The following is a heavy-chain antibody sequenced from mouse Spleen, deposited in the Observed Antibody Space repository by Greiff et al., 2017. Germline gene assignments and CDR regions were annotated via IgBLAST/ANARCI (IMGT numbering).Heavy chain of an antibody. CDR2: IDPSDSYT. Sequence: QVQLQQPGAELVMPGASVKLSCKGSGYTFTSYWMHWVKQRPGQGLEWIGEIDPSDSYTNYNQKFKGKATLTVDKSSSTAYMQLSSLTSEDSAVYYCASKRDYWGQGTTLTVSS. CDR3: ASKRDY. CDR1: GYTFTSYW. J-gene: IGHJ2*01. V-gene: IGHV1-69*01.